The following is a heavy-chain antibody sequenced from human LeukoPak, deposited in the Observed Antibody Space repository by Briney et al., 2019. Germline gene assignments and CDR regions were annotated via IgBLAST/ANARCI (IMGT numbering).Heavy chain of an antibody. V-gene: IGHV3-23*01. J-gene: IGHJ4*02. CDR2: IGRPCET. CDR1: GFHFSICV. D-gene: IGHD2-15*01. Sequence: PGGSLRLSCAASGFHFSICVVTWVGQAPGKGLEWVASIGRPCETYFSDSVKGRFAVSKEKSHHTVFLQLARLTAEDTAIYCCAKGATPGNSIWDYFAYWGQGALVTVSS. CDR3: AKGATPGNSIWDYFAY.